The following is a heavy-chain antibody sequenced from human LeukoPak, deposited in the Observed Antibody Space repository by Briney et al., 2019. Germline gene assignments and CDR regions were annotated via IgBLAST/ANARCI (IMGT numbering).Heavy chain of an antibody. CDR1: GYTFTSYY. V-gene: IGHV3-30*18. CDR3: AKASLRYFDWFSDY. D-gene: IGHD3-9*01. J-gene: IGHJ4*02. Sequence: SCKASGYTFTSYYMHWVRQAPGKGLEWVAVISYDGSNKYYADSVKGRFTISRDNSRNTLHLQMNSLRAEDTAVYSCAKASLRYFDWFSDYWGQGTLVTVSS. CDR2: ISYDGSNK.